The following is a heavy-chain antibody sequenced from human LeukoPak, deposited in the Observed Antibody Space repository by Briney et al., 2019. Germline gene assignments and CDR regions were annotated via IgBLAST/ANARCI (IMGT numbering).Heavy chain of an antibody. CDR2: IIPMFGTA. CDR1: GYTFTGYY. V-gene: IGHV1-69*06. Sequence: SVKVSCKASGYTFTGYYMHWVRQAPGQGLEWMGGIIPMFGTANYARKLQGRVTITADKSTSTAYMELSSLRSEDTAVYYCARYYDSSGYFAFDIWGQGTMVTVSS. CDR3: ARYYDSSGYFAFDI. D-gene: IGHD3-22*01. J-gene: IGHJ3*02.